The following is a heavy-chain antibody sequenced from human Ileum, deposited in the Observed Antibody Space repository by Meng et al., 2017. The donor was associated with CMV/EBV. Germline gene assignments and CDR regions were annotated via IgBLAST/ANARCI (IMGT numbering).Heavy chain of an antibody. Sequence: ASVKVSRKASGYTFSGYYIHWVRQAPGQGLQWMGWINPKNGDTNFAQKFQGRVTMTSDTSISTAYMELSSLRSDDTAVYYCARDLGGSYYVAGDFWGQGTLVTVSS. D-gene: IGHD1-26*01. CDR3: ARDLGGSYYVAGDF. V-gene: IGHV1-2*02. CDR2: INPKNGDT. CDR1: GYTFSGYY. J-gene: IGHJ4*02.